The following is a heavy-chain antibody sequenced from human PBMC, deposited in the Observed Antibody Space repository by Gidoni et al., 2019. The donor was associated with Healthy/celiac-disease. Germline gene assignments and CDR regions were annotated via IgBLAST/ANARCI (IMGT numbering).Heavy chain of an antibody. D-gene: IGHD1-26*01. CDR2: IYYSGST. CDR3: ARGRRDSGSYYTGVDY. J-gene: IGHJ4*02. CDR1: GGSISSYY. V-gene: IGHV4-59*01. Sequence: QVQLQESGPGLVKPSETLSLTCTVSGGSISSYYWSWIRQPPGKGLEWIGYIYYSGSTNYNPSLKSRVTISVDTSKNQFSLKLSSVTAADTAVYYCARGRRDSGSYYTGVDYWGQGTLVTVSS.